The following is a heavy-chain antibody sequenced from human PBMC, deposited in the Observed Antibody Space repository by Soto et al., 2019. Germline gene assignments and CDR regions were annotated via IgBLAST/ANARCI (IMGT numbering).Heavy chain of an antibody. D-gene: IGHD1-1*01. J-gene: IGHJ3*02. CDR3: AKDMAGTTGAFDI. V-gene: IGHV3-9*01. CDR1: RFTFGDYG. CDR2: ISWNVGSI. Sequence: ESGGGLVQPGRSLRLSCATSRFTFGDYGMHWVRQAPGKGLEWVSGISWNVGSIGYADSVKGRFTISRDNAKNSLYLQMNSLRAEDTALYFCAKDMAGTTGAFDIWGQGTMVTVSS.